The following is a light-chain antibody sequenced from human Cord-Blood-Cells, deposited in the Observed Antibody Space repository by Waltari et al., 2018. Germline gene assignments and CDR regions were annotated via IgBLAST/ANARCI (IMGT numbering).Light chain of an antibody. J-gene: IGKJ2*01. CDR2: AAS. Sequence: DIQMTQSPSSLSASVGEKVTIPSRASQSISSSLHWYQQKPGKAPKLLIYAASSLQSGFPARFSGSGSGTDFTLTISSLQPEDFATYYCQQSYSTPYTVGQGTKLEIK. V-gene: IGKV1-39*01. CDR3: QQSYSTPYT. CDR1: QSISSS.